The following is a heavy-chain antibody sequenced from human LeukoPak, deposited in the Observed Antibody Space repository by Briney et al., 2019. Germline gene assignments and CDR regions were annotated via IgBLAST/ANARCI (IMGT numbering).Heavy chain of an antibody. V-gene: IGHV4-34*01. Sequence: SETLSLTCAVYGGSFSGYYWSWIRQPPGKGLEWIGEINHSGSTNYNPSLKSRVTISVDTSKNQFSLKLSSVTAADTAVYYCARRDVRGIAAAGPTPEYYFGYWGQGTLVTVSS. D-gene: IGHD6-13*01. J-gene: IGHJ4*02. CDR1: GGSFSGYY. CDR3: ARRDVRGIAAAGPTPEYYFGY. CDR2: INHSGST.